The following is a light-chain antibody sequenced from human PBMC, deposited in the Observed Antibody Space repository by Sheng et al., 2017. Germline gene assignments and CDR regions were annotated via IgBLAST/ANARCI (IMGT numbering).Light chain of an antibody. Sequence: QSALTQPRSVSGSPGQSVTISCTGPSSDVGGYNYFSWYQQHPGKAPKLMIYDVNKRPSGVPDRFSGSKSANTASLTISGLQAEDEADYYCCSYAGSYTVIFGGGTKLTVL. J-gene: IGLJ2*01. CDR1: SSDVGGYNY. V-gene: IGLV2-11*01. CDR3: CSYAGSYTVI. CDR2: DVN.